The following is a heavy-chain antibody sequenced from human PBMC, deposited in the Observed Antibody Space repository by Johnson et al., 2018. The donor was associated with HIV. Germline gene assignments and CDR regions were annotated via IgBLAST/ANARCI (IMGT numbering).Heavy chain of an antibody. D-gene: IGHD1-26*01. CDR2: ISYDGSNK. Sequence: QVQLVESGGGLVKPGGSLRLSCAASGFTFSNAWMSWVRQAPGKGLEWVAVISYDGSNKYYADSVKVRFTISRDNSKNTLYLQMKSLRVEDTAVYYCASEAKHHVGANRVSSFDIWGQGTMVTVSA. CDR1: GFTFSNAW. J-gene: IGHJ3*02. CDR3: ASEAKHHVGANRVSSFDI. V-gene: IGHV3-30-3*01.